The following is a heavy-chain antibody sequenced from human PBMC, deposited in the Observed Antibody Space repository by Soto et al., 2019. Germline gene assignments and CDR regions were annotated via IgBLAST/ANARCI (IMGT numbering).Heavy chain of an antibody. Sequence: SQTLALTCSISGGSLLSNTSAWNSIRPSPSRHREGVGMTDYRSMWYNDYAVSVRSRITVNADTSKNQFSLHLSSVTPEDTAVYYCAGTSSLHWYYMDVWDKGTTVTVSS. D-gene: IGHD1-7*01. CDR3: AGTSSLHWYYMDV. CDR2: TDYRSMWYN. V-gene: IGHV6-1*01. CDR1: GGSLLSNTSA. J-gene: IGHJ6*03.